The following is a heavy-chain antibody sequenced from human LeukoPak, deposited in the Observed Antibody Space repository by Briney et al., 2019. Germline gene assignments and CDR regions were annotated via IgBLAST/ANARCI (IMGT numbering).Heavy chain of an antibody. V-gene: IGHV4-59*08. CDR1: DGSINSYY. CDR3: ARHLRGYSYGPFDS. CDR2: VYYSGST. J-gene: IGHJ4*02. D-gene: IGHD5-18*01. Sequence: PSETLSLTCSVSDGSINSYYWSWIRQPPGKGLEWLGYVYYSGSTNYNPSLKSRVTISLDTSKNQSSLKLSSVTAADTAVYYCARHLRGYSYGPFDSWGQGILVTVSS.